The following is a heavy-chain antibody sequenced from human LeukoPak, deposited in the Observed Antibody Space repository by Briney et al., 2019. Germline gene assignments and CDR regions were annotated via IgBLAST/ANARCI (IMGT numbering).Heavy chain of an antibody. D-gene: IGHD1-14*01. CDR3: ARNQRRLDY. CDR1: GSTFSSYW. J-gene: IGHJ4*02. Sequence: GGSLRLSCAASGSTFSSYWMSWVRQAPGKGLEWVANIRQDGSEKYYVDSVKGRFTISRDNAKNSLYLQVNSLRAEDTAVYYCARNQRRLDYWGQGTLVTVSS. CDR2: IRQDGSEK. V-gene: IGHV3-7*01.